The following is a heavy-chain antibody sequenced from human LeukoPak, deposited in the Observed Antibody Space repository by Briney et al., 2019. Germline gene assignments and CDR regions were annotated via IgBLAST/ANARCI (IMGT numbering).Heavy chain of an antibody. CDR2: ISSSGSTK. CDR3: AELGITMIGGV. Sequence: GGSLRLSCAASGFTFSSYEINWVRQAPGKGLEWVSYISSSGSTKYYADSVKGRITISRDNAKNSLYLQMNSLRAEDTAVYYCAELGITMIGGVWGKGTTVTISS. D-gene: IGHD3-10*02. J-gene: IGHJ6*04. V-gene: IGHV3-48*03. CDR1: GFTFSSYE.